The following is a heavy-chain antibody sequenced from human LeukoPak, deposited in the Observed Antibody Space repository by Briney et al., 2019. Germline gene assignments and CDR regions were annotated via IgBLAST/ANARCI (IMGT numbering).Heavy chain of an antibody. J-gene: IGHJ3*02. CDR1: GFTFSSYG. Sequence: GGSLRLSCAASGFTFSSYGFHWVRQAPGKGLEWVAFIRYDGSNKYYADSVKGRFTISRDNSKNTLYLQMNSLRAEDTAAYYCARYSSGYSDAFDIWGQGTMATVSS. V-gene: IGHV3-30*02. CDR2: IRYDGSNK. D-gene: IGHD3-22*01. CDR3: ARYSSGYSDAFDI.